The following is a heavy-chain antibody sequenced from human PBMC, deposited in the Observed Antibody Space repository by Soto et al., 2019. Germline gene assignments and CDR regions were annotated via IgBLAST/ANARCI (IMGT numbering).Heavy chain of an antibody. V-gene: IGHV3-30*18. CDR3: AKVLNGTPTTDMDA. J-gene: IGHJ6*02. CDR2: ISYDGSNK. D-gene: IGHD2-8*01. Sequence: PGGSLRLSCAASGFSFSIHGMHWVRQAPGKGLEWVAVISYDGSNKYYADSVKGRFTISRDNSKNTLYLQMNSLRAEDTAVYYCAKVLNGTPTTDMDAWGQETTLTVSS. CDR1: GFSFSIHG.